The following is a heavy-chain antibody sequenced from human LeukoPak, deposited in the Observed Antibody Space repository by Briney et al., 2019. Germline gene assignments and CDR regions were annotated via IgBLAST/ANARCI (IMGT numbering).Heavy chain of an antibody. D-gene: IGHD6-6*01. CDR2: IYYSGST. CDR1: GGSISSYY. Sequence: SETLSLTCTVSGGSISSYYWSWIRQPPGKGLEWIGYIYYSGSTNYNPSLKSRLTISLDTSKNQFSLNLSSVTAADTAVYYCARGRWWFAGRPPHYMDVWGKGTTVTVSS. V-gene: IGHV4-59*12. J-gene: IGHJ6*03. CDR3: ARGRWWFAGRPPHYMDV.